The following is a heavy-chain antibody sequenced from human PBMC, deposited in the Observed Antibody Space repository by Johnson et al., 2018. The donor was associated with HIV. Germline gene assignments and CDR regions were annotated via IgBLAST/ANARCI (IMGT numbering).Heavy chain of an antibody. CDR2: INRDGSEK. D-gene: IGHD1-26*01. V-gene: IGHV3-7*04. Sequence: MQLVESGGGLVQPGGSLRLSCAASGFSFSSYWMSWVRQAPGKGLAWVANINRDGSEKYYVDSVKGRFTISRDNTNNSLYLQMNSLRAEDTAVYYCQGDSGIYHGNDALDIWGQGTMVTVSS. J-gene: IGHJ3*02. CDR1: GFSFSSYW. CDR3: QGDSGIYHGNDALDI.